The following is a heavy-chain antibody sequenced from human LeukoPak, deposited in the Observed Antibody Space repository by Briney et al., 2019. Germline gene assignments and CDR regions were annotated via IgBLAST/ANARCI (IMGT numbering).Heavy chain of an antibody. Sequence: PGGSLRLSCAASGFTFSSYGMHRVRQAPGKGLEWVAVISYDGSNKYSADSVKGRFTISRDNSKNTLYLQMNSLRAEDTAVYYCAWGSSVTTGGFDYWGQGTLVTVSS. CDR3: AWGSSVTTGGFDY. CDR1: GFTFSSYG. J-gene: IGHJ4*02. V-gene: IGHV3-30*03. D-gene: IGHD4-17*01. CDR2: ISYDGSNK.